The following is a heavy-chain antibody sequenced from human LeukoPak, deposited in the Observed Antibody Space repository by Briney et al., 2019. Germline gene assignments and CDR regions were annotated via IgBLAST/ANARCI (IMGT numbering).Heavy chain of an antibody. CDR2: IYSTGTT. V-gene: IGHV3-53*01. CDR3: ARDRAPPTSWYFDV. J-gene: IGHJ2*01. Sequence: GSLRLSCAASGFTVRSNYISWVRQAPGKGLEWVSIIYSTGTTFYEDSEEGRFTISRDMSKNTVYLQMNSLRADDTAVYYCARDRAPPTSWYFDVWGRGTLVAVSS. D-gene: IGHD3-10*01. CDR1: GFTVRSNY.